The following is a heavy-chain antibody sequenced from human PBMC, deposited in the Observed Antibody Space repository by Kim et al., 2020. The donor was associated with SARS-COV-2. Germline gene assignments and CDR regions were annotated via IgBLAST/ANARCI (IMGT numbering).Heavy chain of an antibody. CDR2: MNPNSGNT. CDR1: GYTFTSYD. J-gene: IGHJ6*02. V-gene: IGHV1-8*01. CDR3: ARYRMDWRSVLLWFGTNKGGMDV. D-gene: IGHD3-10*01. Sequence: ASVKVSCKASGYTFTSYDINWVRQATGQGLEWMGWMNPNSGNTGYAQKFQGRVTMTRNTSISTAYMELSSLRSEDTAVYYFARYRMDWRSVLLWFGTNKGGMDVWGQGTTVTVSS.